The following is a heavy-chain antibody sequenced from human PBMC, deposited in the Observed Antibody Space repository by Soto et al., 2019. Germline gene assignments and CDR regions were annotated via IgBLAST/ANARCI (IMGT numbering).Heavy chain of an antibody. CDR3: ATYYCARESRCGWTFDY. D-gene: IGHD6-19*01. J-gene: IGHJ4*02. CDR2: INPSGGGT. Sequence: QVQLVQSGAEVKKPGASVKVSCKTSGFTFTSYCMHWVRQAPGQGLEWMGIINPSGGGTSYAQKFQGSVTMTRDTSTSTAYMEMSSLRYEDTAMYYCATYYCARESRCGWTFDYWGQGTLVTVSS. V-gene: IGHV1-46*01. CDR1: GFTFTSYC.